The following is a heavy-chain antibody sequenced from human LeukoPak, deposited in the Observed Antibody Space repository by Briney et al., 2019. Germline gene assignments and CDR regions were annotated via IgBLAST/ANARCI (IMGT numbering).Heavy chain of an antibody. J-gene: IGHJ4*02. Sequence: GKSLRLSCAASGFTFSNYAMHWVRQAPGKGLEWVSLISSGGTYEYYADSVKGRFTISRDNSKNTLYLQLNSLRAEDTAVYYCARDSTYYEYSGSSGPHYFDNWGQGTLVTVSS. CDR2: ISSGGTYE. V-gene: IGHV3-30*01. CDR3: ARDSTYYEYSGSSGPHYFDN. D-gene: IGHD3-10*01. CDR1: GFTFSNYA.